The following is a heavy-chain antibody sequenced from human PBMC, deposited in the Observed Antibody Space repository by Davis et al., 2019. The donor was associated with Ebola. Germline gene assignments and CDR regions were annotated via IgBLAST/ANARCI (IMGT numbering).Heavy chain of an antibody. CDR2: INPSGGST. J-gene: IGHJ3*02. Sequence: ASVKVSCKASGYSFTSYGISWVRQAPGQGLEWMGIINPSGGSTSYAQKFQGRVTMTTDTSTGTAYMELRSLRSDDTAVYFCARTSIVGTTTTASDIWGQGTKVTVSS. CDR3: ARTSIVGTTTTASDI. D-gene: IGHD1-26*01. CDR1: GYSFTSYG. V-gene: IGHV1-18*01.